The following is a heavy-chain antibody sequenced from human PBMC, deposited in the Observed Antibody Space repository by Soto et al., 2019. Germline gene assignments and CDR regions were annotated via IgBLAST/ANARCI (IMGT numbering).Heavy chain of an antibody. Sequence: GASVKLSCKASGGTFSSYTISWVRQAPGQGLEWMGRIIPILGIANYAQKFQGRVTITADKSTSTAYMELSSLRSEDTAVYYCACGSGWYGPHAFDIWGQGTMVTVSS. CDR3: ACGSGWYGPHAFDI. CDR2: IIPILGIA. D-gene: IGHD6-19*01. CDR1: GGTFSSYT. J-gene: IGHJ3*02. V-gene: IGHV1-69*02.